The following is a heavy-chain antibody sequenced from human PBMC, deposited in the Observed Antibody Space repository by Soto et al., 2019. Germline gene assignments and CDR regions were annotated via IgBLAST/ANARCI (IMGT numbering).Heavy chain of an antibody. CDR3: ARGGYCSGGRCYKVDY. J-gene: IGHJ4*02. CDR1: GGSFSGYY. V-gene: IGHV4-34*01. Sequence: SETLSLTCAVYGGSFSGYYWSWVRQPPGKGLEWIGEINHSGSTNYNPSLKSRVTISVDTSKNQFSLMLSSVTAADTAVYYCARGGYCSGGRCYKVDYWGQGTLVTVSS. CDR2: INHSGST. D-gene: IGHD2-15*01.